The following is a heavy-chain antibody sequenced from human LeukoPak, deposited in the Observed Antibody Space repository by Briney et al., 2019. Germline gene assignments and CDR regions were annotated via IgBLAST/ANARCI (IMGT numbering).Heavy chain of an antibody. CDR2: INHSGST. D-gene: IGHD2-15*01. CDR1: GGSFSGYY. Sequence: SETLSLTCAVYGGSFSGYYWSWIRQSPGKGLDWIGEINHSGSTNYNPSLKSRVTISVDTSKNQFSLKVSSVTAADTAMYYCARSCSGGTCYVGVYWGQGTLVTVSS. V-gene: IGHV4-34*01. J-gene: IGHJ4*02. CDR3: ARSCSGGTCYVGVY.